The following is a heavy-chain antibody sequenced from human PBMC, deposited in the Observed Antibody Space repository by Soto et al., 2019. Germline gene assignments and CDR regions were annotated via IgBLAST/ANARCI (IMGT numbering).Heavy chain of an antibody. V-gene: IGHV1-8*01. J-gene: IGHJ1*01. CDR2: MNPNSGNT. D-gene: IGHD3-22*01. Sequence: ASVKVSCKASGYTFTSYDINWVRQATGQGIKWIGCMNPNSGNTGYAQKFQGRVTMTRNTSISTAYMDLSSLRSEDTAVYYCARGPYGYYEKSGNYYAEYFQNWGQGTLVTVSS. CDR1: GYTFTSYD. CDR3: ARGPYGYYEKSGNYYAEYFQN.